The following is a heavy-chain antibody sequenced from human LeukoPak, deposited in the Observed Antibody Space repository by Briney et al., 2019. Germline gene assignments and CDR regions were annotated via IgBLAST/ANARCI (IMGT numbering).Heavy chain of an antibody. CDR1: GFTFSGYG. Sequence: PGRSLRLSCAASGFTFSGYGMHWVRQAPGKGLEWVAIIWSDGSDKYYADSVKGRFTISRDNSKNTPYLQMNSLRAEDTAVYHCARRQSGTYSIDYWGQGTLVTVSS. J-gene: IGHJ4*02. D-gene: IGHD1-26*01. V-gene: IGHV3-33*01. CDR3: ARRQSGTYSIDY. CDR2: IWSDGSDK.